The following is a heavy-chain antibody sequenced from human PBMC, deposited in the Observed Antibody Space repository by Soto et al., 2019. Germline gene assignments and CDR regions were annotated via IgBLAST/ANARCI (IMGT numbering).Heavy chain of an antibody. CDR3: AREPVDYYDSSGGFGY. J-gene: IGHJ4*02. CDR1: GYTFTSYG. D-gene: IGHD3-22*01. Sequence: ASVKVSCKASGYTFTSYGISWGRQAPGQGLEWMGWISAYNGNTNYAQKLQGRVTMPTDTSTSTAYMALRSLRSDDTAVYYCAREPVDYYDSSGGFGYWGQGTLVTVSS. V-gene: IGHV1-18*01. CDR2: ISAYNGNT.